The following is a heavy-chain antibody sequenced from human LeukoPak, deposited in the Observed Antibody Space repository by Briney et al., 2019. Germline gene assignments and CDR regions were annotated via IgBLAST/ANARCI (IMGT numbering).Heavy chain of an antibody. Sequence: GGSLRLSCAASGFTFSDFRMNWVRQAPGKGLEWVSSISSTSTFIKYADSVRGRLTISRDNAKTSLYLQLNSLRVEDTAVYYCVREGYSSSSGYYYGMDVWGQGTTVTVSS. J-gene: IGHJ6*02. D-gene: IGHD6-13*01. CDR2: ISSTSTFI. CDR1: GFTFSDFR. CDR3: VREGYSSSSGYYYGMDV. V-gene: IGHV3-21*01.